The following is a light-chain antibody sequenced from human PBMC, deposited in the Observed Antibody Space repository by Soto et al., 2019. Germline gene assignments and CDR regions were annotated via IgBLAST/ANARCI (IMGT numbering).Light chain of an antibody. CDR3: SSYTSRSTGV. Sequence: QSALTQPASVSGSPGQSITISCTGTSSDVGGYNYVSWYQQHPGKAPKLMIYEVNNRPSGVSSRFSGSKSGKTASLTISGLQAEDEADYYCSSYTSRSTGVFGGGTKLTVL. CDR2: EVN. J-gene: IGLJ3*02. V-gene: IGLV2-14*01. CDR1: SSDVGGYNY.